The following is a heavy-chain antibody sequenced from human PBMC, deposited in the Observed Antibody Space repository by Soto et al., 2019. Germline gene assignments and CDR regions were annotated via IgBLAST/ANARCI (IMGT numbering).Heavy chain of an antibody. CDR1: GGTFSSYA. CDR3: ASGRIFGVVIIHQFDY. V-gene: IGHV1-69*13. D-gene: IGHD3-3*01. CDR2: IIPIFGTA. Sequence: SVKVSCKASGGTFSSYAISWVRQAPGQGLEWMGGIIPIFGTANYAQKFQGRVTITADESTSTAYMELSSLRSEDTAVYYCASGRIFGVVIIHQFDYWGQGTLVTVSS. J-gene: IGHJ4*02.